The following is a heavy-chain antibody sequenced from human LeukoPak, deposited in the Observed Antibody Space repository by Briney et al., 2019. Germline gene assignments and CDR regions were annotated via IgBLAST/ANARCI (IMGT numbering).Heavy chain of an antibody. D-gene: IGHD3-22*01. CDR1: GFTFDGYG. Sequence: TGGSLRLSCAASGFTFDGYGMSWVRQAPGKGLEWVSGINWNGGGTVYADSVKGRFTISRDNAKNSLYLQMNSLRAEDTALYYCARGYYDSSGYYGFDYRGQGTLVTVSS. J-gene: IGHJ4*02. V-gene: IGHV3-20*04. CDR2: INWNGGGT. CDR3: ARGYYDSSGYYGFDY.